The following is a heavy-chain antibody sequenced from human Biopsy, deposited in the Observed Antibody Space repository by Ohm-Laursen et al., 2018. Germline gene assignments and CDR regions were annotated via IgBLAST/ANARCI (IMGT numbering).Heavy chain of an antibody. CDR3: ATKLTGYFHH. J-gene: IGHJ1*01. D-gene: IGHD3-9*01. CDR1: GGTFSNYG. V-gene: IGHV1-69*06. CDR2: NIPILGTG. Sequence: SVKVSCKVPGGTFSNYGVNWVRQAPGQGLEWLGGNIPILGTGNYAQKLQDRVTVAADTSTSTATMELRSLRSDDTAVYYCATKLTGYFHHWGQGTLVIVSS.